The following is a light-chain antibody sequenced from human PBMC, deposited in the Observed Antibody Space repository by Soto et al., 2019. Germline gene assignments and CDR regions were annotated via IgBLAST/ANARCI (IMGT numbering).Light chain of an antibody. CDR1: QSISSY. CDR3: QQYSFYRT. V-gene: IGKV1-5*03. J-gene: IGKJ1*01. CDR2: KAS. Sequence: DIQMTQSPSRLSASVGDRVTITCRASQSISSYLNWYQQKPGKAPKLLIYKASSLQSGVPSRFSGSGSGTEFTLTISSLQPDDFATYYCQQYSFYRTFGQGTKVDIK.